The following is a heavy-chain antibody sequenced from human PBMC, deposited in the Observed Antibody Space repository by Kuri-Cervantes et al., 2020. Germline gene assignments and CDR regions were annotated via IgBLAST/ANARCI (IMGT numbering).Heavy chain of an antibody. CDR3: ARGGLRQRYSSRGWFDP. Sequence: SETLSLTCAVYGGSFSGYYWSWIRQPPGKGLEWIGEINHSGSTNYNPSLKSRVTISVDTSKNQFSLKLSSMTAADTAVYYCARGGLRQRYSSRGWFDPWGQGTLVTVSS. D-gene: IGHD6-13*01. CDR1: GGSFSGYY. V-gene: IGHV4-34*01. CDR2: INHSGST. J-gene: IGHJ5*02.